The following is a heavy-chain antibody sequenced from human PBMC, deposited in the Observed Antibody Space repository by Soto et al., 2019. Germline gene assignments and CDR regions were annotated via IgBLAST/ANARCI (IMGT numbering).Heavy chain of an antibody. Sequence: GGSLRLSCEVSGFTFSSYEMSWVRQAPGKGLECIAYISSSGSTTDHADSVKGRFTVSRDNAKNSLYLEMNSLKTEDTAVYHCAGSSGAAESFDFWGQGTLVTVSS. CDR1: GFTFSSYE. CDR2: ISSSGSTT. J-gene: IGHJ4*02. D-gene: IGHD5-12*01. V-gene: IGHV3-48*03. CDR3: AGSSGAAESFDF.